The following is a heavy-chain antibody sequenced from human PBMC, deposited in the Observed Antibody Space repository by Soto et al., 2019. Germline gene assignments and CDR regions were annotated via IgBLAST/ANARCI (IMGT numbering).Heavy chain of an antibody. CDR3: ARDSITNYYETSGYFLFYF. D-gene: IGHD3-22*01. V-gene: IGHV3-23*01. CDR1: GFVFTRYA. CDR2: ISGAGRDT. J-gene: IGHJ4*02. Sequence: EVQLLESGGNLIQPGGSLRLSCAAPGFVFTRYAMSWVRQAPGKGLEWVSAISGAGRDTYYADSVKGRFTISRDSSKNTLYLQMNSLRAEDSAVYYCARDSITNYYETSGYFLFYFWGPGTLVTVSS.